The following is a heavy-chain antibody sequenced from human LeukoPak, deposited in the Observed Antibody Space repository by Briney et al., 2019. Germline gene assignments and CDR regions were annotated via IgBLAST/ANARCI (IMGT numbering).Heavy chain of an antibody. Sequence: ASETLSLTCTVSGGSISSYYWSWIRQPAGKGLEWIGRIYTSGSTNYNPSLKSRVTMSVDTSKNQFSLKPSSVTAADTAVYYCARGVTAMGPYYYYGMDVWGQGTTVTVSS. CDR3: ARGVTAMGPYYYYGMDV. V-gene: IGHV4-4*07. J-gene: IGHJ6*02. CDR1: GGSISSYY. D-gene: IGHD5-18*01. CDR2: IYTSGST.